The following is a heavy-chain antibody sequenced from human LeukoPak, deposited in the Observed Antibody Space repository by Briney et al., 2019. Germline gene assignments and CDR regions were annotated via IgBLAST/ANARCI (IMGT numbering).Heavy chain of an antibody. D-gene: IGHD2-2*01. Sequence: ASVTVSCTVSGYTLTELSMHWVRQAPGKGLEWMGGFDPEDGETIYAQKFQGRVTMTEDTSTDTAYMELSSLRSEDTAVYYCATLPPLVPAGPADAFDIWGQGTMVTVSS. CDR3: ATLPPLVPAGPADAFDI. J-gene: IGHJ3*02. V-gene: IGHV1-24*01. CDR2: FDPEDGET. CDR1: GYTLTELS.